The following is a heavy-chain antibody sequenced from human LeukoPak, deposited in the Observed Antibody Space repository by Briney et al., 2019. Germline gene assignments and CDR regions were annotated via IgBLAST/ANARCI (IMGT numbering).Heavy chain of an antibody. CDR3: ARSRYFDLNWFDP. D-gene: IGHD3-9*01. CDR1: GVSISSYY. Sequence: SETLSLTCTVSGVSISSYYWSWLRQPPGKGLEWIGYIYYSGSTNYNPSLKSRVTISVDTSKNQFPLKLSSVTAADTAVYYCARSRYFDLNWFDPWGQGTLVTVSS. J-gene: IGHJ5*02. V-gene: IGHV4-59*01. CDR2: IYYSGST.